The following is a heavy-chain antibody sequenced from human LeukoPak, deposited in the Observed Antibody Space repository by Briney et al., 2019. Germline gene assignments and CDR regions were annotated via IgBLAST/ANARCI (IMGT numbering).Heavy chain of an antibody. CDR1: GFTFSDHY. Sequence: GGSLRLSCAASGFTFSDHYMDWVRQAPGKGLEWVGRTRNKANSYTTEYAASVKGRFTISRDDSKNSLYLQMNSLKTEDTAVYYCARFYRAFDYWGQGTLVTVSS. CDR2: TRNKANSYTT. V-gene: IGHV3-72*01. CDR3: ARFYRAFDY. D-gene: IGHD1-14*01. J-gene: IGHJ4*02.